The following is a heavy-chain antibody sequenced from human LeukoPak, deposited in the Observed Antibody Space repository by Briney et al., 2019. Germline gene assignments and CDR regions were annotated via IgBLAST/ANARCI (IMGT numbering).Heavy chain of an antibody. CDR2: ISSSSSYI. V-gene: IGHV3-21*01. Sequence: PGGSLRLSCAASGFTFCSYSMNWVRQAPGKGLEWVSSISSSSSYIYYADSVKGRFTISRDNAKNSLYLQMNSLRAEDTAVYYCARDLSAMVRGGAFDIWGEGTMVTVSS. CDR1: GFTFCSYS. D-gene: IGHD3-10*01. J-gene: IGHJ3*02. CDR3: ARDLSAMVRGGAFDI.